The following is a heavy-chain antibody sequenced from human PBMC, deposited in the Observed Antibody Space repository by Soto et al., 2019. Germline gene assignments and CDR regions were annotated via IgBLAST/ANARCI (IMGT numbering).Heavy chain of an antibody. D-gene: IGHD2-15*01. Sequence: GGSLRLSCAASGFTFSTYGFHWVRQAPGKAPEWVAGLLAATNKDYYADSVKGRFTISRDNSKNIFYLQMNSLRDEDTAIYFCAKDDGQGYWGQGTLVTVSS. CDR1: GFTFSTYG. CDR2: LLAATNKD. V-gene: IGHV3-30*18. CDR3: AKDDGQGY. J-gene: IGHJ4*02.